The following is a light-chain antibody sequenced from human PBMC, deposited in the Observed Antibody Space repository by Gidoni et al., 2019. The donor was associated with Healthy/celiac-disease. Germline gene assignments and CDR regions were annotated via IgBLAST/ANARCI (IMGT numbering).Light chain of an antibody. CDR2: GAS. V-gene: IGKV3-20*01. CDR1: QSVSSSY. CDR3: QQYGSSPPQT. J-gene: IGKJ1*01. Sequence: EIALTQSPGTLSLSPGERATLSCRASQSVSSSYLAWYQQKPGQAPRLLIYGASSRATGIPDRFSGSGSGTDFTLTISRLEPEDFAVYYCQQYGSSPPQTFGQXTKVEIK.